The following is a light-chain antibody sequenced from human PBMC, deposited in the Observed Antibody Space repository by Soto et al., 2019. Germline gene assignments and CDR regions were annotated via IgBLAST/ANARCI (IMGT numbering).Light chain of an antibody. CDR1: SSNIGSNY. CDR3: AAWDDSLNCYV. V-gene: IGLV1-47*01. J-gene: IGLJ1*01. CDR2: RNN. Sequence: QPVLTQPPSASGTPGQRVLISCSGSSSNIGSNYVYWYQQLPGTAPKLLIYRNNQRPSGVPDRFSGSKSGTSASLAISGLRSEDEADYYCAAWDDSLNCYVFGTGTKVTVL.